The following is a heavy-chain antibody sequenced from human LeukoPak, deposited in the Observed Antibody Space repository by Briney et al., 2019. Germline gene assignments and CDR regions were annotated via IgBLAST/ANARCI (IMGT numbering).Heavy chain of an antibody. CDR2: INHSGST. J-gene: IGHJ6*02. V-gene: IGHV4-34*01. CDR1: GGSFSGYY. CDR3: AREKDYYYGMDV. Sequence: SETLSLTCAVYGGSFSGYYWSWIRQPPGKGLEWIGEINHSGSTNYNPSPKSRVTISVDTSKNQFSLKLSSVTAADTAVYYCAREKDYYYGMDVWGQGTTVTVSS.